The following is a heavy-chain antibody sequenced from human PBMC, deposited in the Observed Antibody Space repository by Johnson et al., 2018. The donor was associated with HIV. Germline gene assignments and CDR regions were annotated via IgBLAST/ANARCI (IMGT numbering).Heavy chain of an antibody. D-gene: IGHD2-2*01. CDR3: ARDGESEQLPLGDAFDV. CDR1: RFTVSSNY. Sequence: VHLVESGGGVVQPGGSLRLSCAASRFTVSSNYITWVRQAPGKGLEWVSVIYSGGNTYYPDSVKGRFTISRDNSKNTLYLQMNSLRAEDTAMYYYARDGESEQLPLGDAFDVWGQGTIVTVSS. J-gene: IGHJ3*01. CDR2: IYSGGNT. V-gene: IGHV3-66*01.